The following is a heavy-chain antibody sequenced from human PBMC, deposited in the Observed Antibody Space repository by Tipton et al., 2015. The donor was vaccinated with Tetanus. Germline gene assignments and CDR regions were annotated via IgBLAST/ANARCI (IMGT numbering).Heavy chain of an antibody. D-gene: IGHD5-24*01. V-gene: IGHV4-31*03. CDR2: VYNSGTT. CDR1: GGSVNSGGYY. Sequence: TLSLTCTVSGGSVNSGGYYWTWIRLHPRKGLEYIGYVYNSGTTYYKPSLERRVTISIVISTNQFSLSLTSVTAADTALYYCAGEGYNGDMCCGVDSWGQGPL. CDR3: AGEGYNGDMCCGVDS. J-gene: IGHJ5*01.